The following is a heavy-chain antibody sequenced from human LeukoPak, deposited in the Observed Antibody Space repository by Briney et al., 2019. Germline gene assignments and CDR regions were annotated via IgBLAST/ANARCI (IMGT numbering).Heavy chain of an antibody. Sequence: NTSETLSLTCTVSGYSISSGYYWGWIRQPPGKGLEWIGSIYHSGSTYYNPSLKSRVTISVDTSKNQFSLKLSSLTAADTAVYYCARQGRISMIVVLIEDAFDIWGQGTMVTVSS. J-gene: IGHJ3*02. CDR3: ARQGRISMIVVLIEDAFDI. D-gene: IGHD3-22*01. CDR1: GYSISSGYY. V-gene: IGHV4-38-2*02. CDR2: IYHSGST.